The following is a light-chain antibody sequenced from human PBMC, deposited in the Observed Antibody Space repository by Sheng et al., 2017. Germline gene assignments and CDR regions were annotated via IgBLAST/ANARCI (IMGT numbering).Light chain of an antibody. CDR3: QSYDSSLSAYV. CDR1: SSNIGAGYD. V-gene: IGLV1-40*01. J-gene: IGLJ1*01. Sequence: QSVLTQPPSVSGAPGQRVTISCTGLSSNIGAGYDVHWYQQLPGTVPKLLIYGDNNRPSGVPDRFSGSKSATSASPWPSLGSRLRMRLINYCQSYDSSLSAYVFGAGTKVTVL. CDR2: GDN.